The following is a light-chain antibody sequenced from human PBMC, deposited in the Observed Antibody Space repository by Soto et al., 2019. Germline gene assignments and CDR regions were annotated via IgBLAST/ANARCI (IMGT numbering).Light chain of an antibody. Sequence: IQLTQSPSCLSASVVDRVTRTCPASRGISSYLAWYQQKPGKPPKLLVYSASTLQSGVPSRFSGSGSGPDFTLTISSLQPEDSATYFCQQLNSYPQTCGQGTRLEI. V-gene: IGKV1-9*01. CDR3: QQLNSYPQT. J-gene: IGKJ5*01. CDR1: RGISSY. CDR2: SAS.